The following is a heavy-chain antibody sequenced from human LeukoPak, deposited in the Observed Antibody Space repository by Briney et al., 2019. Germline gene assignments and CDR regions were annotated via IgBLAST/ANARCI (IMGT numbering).Heavy chain of an antibody. CDR1: GGSISSGGYY. D-gene: IGHD3-22*01. V-gene: IGHV4-31*03. J-gene: IGHJ3*02. CDR2: IYYSGST. Sequence: PSETLSLTCTVSGGSISSGGYYWSWIRQHPGKGLEWIGYIYYSGSTYYNPSLKSRVTISVDTSKNQFSLKLSSVTAAGTAVYYCARADVHYYDSAFDIWGQGTMVTVSS. CDR3: ARADVHYYDSAFDI.